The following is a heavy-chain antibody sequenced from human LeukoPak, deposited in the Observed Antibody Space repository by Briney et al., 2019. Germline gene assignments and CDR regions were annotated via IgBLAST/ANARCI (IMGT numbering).Heavy chain of an antibody. CDR2: ISTYNGNT. D-gene: IGHD3-10*01. V-gene: IGHV1-18*01. Sequence: ASVKVSCKASGYTFTSHGISWVRQAPGQGLEWMGWISTYNGNTNYAQKLQGRVSMTTDTSTSTAYMDLRSLRSDDTAVYYCARERRITMVRGENSAFDIWGQGTMVTVSS. J-gene: IGHJ3*02. CDR3: ARERRITMVRGENSAFDI. CDR1: GYTFTSHG.